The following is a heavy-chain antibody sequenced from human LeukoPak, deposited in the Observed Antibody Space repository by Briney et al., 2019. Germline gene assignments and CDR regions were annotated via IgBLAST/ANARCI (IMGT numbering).Heavy chain of an antibody. V-gene: IGHV3-48*04. J-gene: IGHJ4*02. D-gene: IGHD2-21*01. CDR2: ISSSSSTI. Sequence: GGSLRLSCAASGFTFSSYSMNWVRQAPGKGLEWVSYISSSSSTIYYADSVKGRFTISRDNSKNTLYLQMNSLRAEDTAVYYCAKRLAHTGFDYWGQGTLVTVSS. CDR3: AKRLAHTGFDY. CDR1: GFTFSSYS.